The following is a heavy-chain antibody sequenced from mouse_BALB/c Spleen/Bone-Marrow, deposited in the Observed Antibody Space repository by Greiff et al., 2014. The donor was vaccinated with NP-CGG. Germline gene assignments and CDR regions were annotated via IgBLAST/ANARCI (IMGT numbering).Heavy chain of an antibody. CDR2: ILPGSGNT. V-gene: IGHV1-9*01. CDR1: GYTFSSYW. D-gene: IGHD1-2*01. CDR3: ARRLLYYLDY. Sequence: QVQLQQSGAELMKPGASVKISCKATGYTFSSYWIEWVKQRPGHGLEWIGEILPGSGNTNYNENFKGKATFTADTSSNTAYVQLSSLTSEDSAVYYCARRLLYYLDYWGQGTTLTVSS. J-gene: IGHJ2*01.